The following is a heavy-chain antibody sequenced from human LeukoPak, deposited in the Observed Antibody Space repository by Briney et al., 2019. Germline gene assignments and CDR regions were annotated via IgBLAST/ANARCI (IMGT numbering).Heavy chain of an antibody. CDR2: ISAYNGNT. CDR1: VYTLTSYG. J-gene: IGHJ1*01. CDR3: ARDLDGYNYSDEYFQH. V-gene: IGHV1-18*01. D-gene: IGHD5-24*01. Sequence: ASVKVSCKASVYTLTSYGISWVRQAPGQGLEWMGWISAYNGNTNNAHRLQGRVTMTTDTSTSKAYMELRSLRSDDTAVYYCARDLDGYNYSDEYFQHWGQGTLVTVAS.